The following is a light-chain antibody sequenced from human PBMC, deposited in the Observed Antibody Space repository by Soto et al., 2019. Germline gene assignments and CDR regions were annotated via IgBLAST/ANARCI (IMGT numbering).Light chain of an antibody. CDR1: SSDVGGYNS. CDR3: SSYTSSSTLL. CDR2: DVS. J-gene: IGLJ2*01. V-gene: IGLV2-14*01. Sequence: QSALTQPASVSGSPGQSIAISCTGTSSDVGGYNSVSWYQQYPGKAPKLMIHDVSNRPSGVSNRFSGSKSGNTASLTISGLQAEDEADYYCSSYTSSSTLLFGGGTKLTVL.